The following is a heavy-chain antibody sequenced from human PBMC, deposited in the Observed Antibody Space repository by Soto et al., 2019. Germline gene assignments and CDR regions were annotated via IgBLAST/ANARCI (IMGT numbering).Heavy chain of an antibody. CDR3: ARDVSGRSDY. D-gene: IGHD2-15*01. V-gene: IGHV3-23*01. J-gene: IGHJ4*02. CDR1: GFTFSGYA. CDR2: ISGGVGSA. Sequence: EVQLLESGGAMEQPGGSLRLSCAASGFTFSGYAMSWVRQAPGKGLEWVSGISGGVGSAYYADSVKGRFTISRDNAKNTLYLQMHSLRAEDTATYFCARDVSGRSDYWGQGTLVTVSS.